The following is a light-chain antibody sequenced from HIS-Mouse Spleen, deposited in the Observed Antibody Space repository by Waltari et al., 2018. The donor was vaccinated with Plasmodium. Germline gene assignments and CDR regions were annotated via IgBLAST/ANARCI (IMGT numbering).Light chain of an antibody. Sequence: QSVLTQPPSASGTPGQRVTISCSGSSSNIGGNTVTWYQQLPGTAHKLLIYSNNQRPSGVPDRFSGSKSGTSASLAISGLQSEDEADYYCAAWDDSLNGVFGGGTKLTVL. J-gene: IGLJ3*02. CDR3: AAWDDSLNGV. CDR2: SNN. V-gene: IGLV1-44*01. CDR1: SSNIGGNT.